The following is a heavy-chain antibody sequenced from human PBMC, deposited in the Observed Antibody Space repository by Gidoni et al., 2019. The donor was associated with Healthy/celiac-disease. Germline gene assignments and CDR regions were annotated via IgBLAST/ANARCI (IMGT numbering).Heavy chain of an antibody. CDR1: VFTISSYG. J-gene: IGHJ4*02. D-gene: IGHD6-13*01. CDR3: AKDLIAAAGKGGDY. V-gene: IGHV3-30*18. Sequence: QVQLVESGGGVVQPGRSLRLSCAVSVFTISSYGMHWVRQAPGPGLEWVAVISYDGSNKYYADSVKGRFTISRDNSKNTLYLQMNSLRAEDTAVYYCAKDLIAAAGKGGDYWGQGTLVTVSS. CDR2: ISYDGSNK.